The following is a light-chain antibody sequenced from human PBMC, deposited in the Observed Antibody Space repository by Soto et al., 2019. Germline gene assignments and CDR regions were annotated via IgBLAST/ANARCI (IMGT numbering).Light chain of an antibody. Sequence: QSVMTQPPSVSAAPGQKVTISCSGSISNIGGNSVSWYQQLPGNAPKLLIYDDNKRPSGIPDRFSGSKSGTSATLGITGFQTGDEADYYCGSWDSSLSAYVFGTGTKVTVL. CDR1: ISNIGGNS. CDR2: DDN. V-gene: IGLV1-51*01. J-gene: IGLJ1*01. CDR3: GSWDSSLSAYV.